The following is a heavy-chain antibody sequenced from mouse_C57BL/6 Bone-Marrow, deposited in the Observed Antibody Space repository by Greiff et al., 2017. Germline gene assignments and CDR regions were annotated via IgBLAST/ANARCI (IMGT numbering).Heavy chain of an antibody. Sequence: VQLQQPGAELVRPGTSVKLSCKASGYTFTSYWMHWVKQRPGQGLEWIGVIDPSDSYTNYNQKFKGKATLTVDTSSSTAYMQLSSLTSEDSAVYYWARSIITTVVEGYWGQGTTLTVSS. CDR3: ARSIITTVVEGY. CDR2: IDPSDSYT. D-gene: IGHD1-1*01. J-gene: IGHJ2*01. CDR1: GYTFTSYW. V-gene: IGHV1-59*01.